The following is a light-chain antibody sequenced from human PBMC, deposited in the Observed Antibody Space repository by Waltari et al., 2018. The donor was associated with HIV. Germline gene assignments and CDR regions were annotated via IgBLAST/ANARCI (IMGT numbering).Light chain of an antibody. CDR1: QNVRSNY. CDR2: GAS. J-gene: IGKJ2*01. V-gene: IGKV3-20*01. Sequence: EIVLTQSPGTLSLSPGERVTLSCRASQNVRSNYLAWYQHKPGQAPRLLIYGASSRATGVPDRFSGSGSGTDFALTITRLEPEDFAVYYCQQYDNSLYTFGQGTKLEIK. CDR3: QQYDNSLYT.